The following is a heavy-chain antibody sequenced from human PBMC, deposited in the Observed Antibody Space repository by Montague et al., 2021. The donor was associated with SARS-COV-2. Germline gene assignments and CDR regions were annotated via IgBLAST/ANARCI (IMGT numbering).Heavy chain of an antibody. V-gene: IGHV6-1*01. J-gene: IGHJ4*02. Sequence: CAISGDSVSSNTAAWNWIRQSSSRGLQWQGRTYYRPKWYYDYAVSVKSRMTISPDTSKNQFSLQLSSVTPENRAVYYCMSDPRYSLSWSFDYWGQGTLVTVSS. CDR2: TYYRPKWYY. CDR1: GDSVSSNTAA. CDR3: MSDPRYSLSWSFDY. D-gene: IGHD6-13*01.